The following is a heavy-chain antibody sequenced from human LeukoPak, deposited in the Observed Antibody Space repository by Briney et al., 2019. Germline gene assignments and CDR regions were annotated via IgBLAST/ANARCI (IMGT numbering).Heavy chain of an antibody. Sequence: GASVKVSCKASGYTFTSYYMHWVRQAPGQGLEWMGIINPSGGSISYAQKFQGRVTMTRDTSTSTVYMELSSLRSEDTAVYYCARSVPMTTVTTFDFDYWGQGTLVTVSS. CDR1: GYTFTSYY. J-gene: IGHJ4*02. CDR3: ARSVPMTTVTTFDFDY. V-gene: IGHV1-46*03. D-gene: IGHD4-17*01. CDR2: INPSGGSI.